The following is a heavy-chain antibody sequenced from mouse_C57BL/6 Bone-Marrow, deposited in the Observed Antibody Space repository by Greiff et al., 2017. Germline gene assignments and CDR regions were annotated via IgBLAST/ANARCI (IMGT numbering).Heavy chain of an antibody. CDR2: IYPGSGST. J-gene: IGHJ4*01. V-gene: IGHV1-55*01. CDR1: GYTFTSYW. Sequence: QVQLQQPGAELVKPGASVKMSCKASGYTFTSYWITWVKQRPGQGLEWIGDIYPGSGSTNYNEKFKSKATLTVDTSSSTAYMQLSSLTSEDSAVYYCARWWLHNDYAMGYWGQGTSVTVSS. D-gene: IGHD1-1*02. CDR3: ARWWLHNDYAMGY.